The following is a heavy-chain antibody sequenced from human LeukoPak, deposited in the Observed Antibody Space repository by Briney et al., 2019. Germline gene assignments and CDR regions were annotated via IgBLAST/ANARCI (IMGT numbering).Heavy chain of an antibody. D-gene: IGHD3-22*01. CDR1: GFILSNYD. J-gene: IGHJ4*02. CDR2: IWYDGSNK. CDR3: AKATVYYYDSSGYPGYYFDY. Sequence: PGGSLRLSCAASGFILSNYDMHWVRQAPGKGLEWVAVIWYDGSNKYYADSVKGRFTISRDNSKNTLYLQMNSLRAEDTAVYYCAKATVYYYDSSGYPGYYFDYWGQGTLVTVSS. V-gene: IGHV3-33*06.